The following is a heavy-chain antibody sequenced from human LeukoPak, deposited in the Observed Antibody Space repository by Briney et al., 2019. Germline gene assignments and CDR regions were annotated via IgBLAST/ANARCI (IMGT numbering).Heavy chain of an antibody. CDR1: GFTFSSYD. D-gene: IGHD2-2*01. J-gene: IGHJ4*02. V-gene: IGHV3-13*01. CDR3: ARVSTHCSSTSGHDYFDY. Sequence: GGSLRLSCAASGFTFSSYDMHWVRQATGKGLEWVSAIGTAGDTYYPGSVKGRFTISRENAKNSLYLQMNSLRAGDTAVYYCARVSTHCSSTSGHDYFDYWGQGTLVTVSS. CDR2: IGTAGDT.